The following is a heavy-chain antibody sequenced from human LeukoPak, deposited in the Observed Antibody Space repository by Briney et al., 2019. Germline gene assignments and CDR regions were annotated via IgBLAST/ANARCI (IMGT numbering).Heavy chain of an antibody. CDR1: GFTFSSYA. V-gene: IGHV4-59*01. J-gene: IGHJ4*02. CDR3: ARYSNHVDYFDS. D-gene: IGHD4-11*01. Sequence: GSLRLSCAASGFTFSSYAMSWVRQAPGKGLEWIAYVYYTGTSNYNPSLKSRVTISIDTSKNQFSLKLISVTAAGTAVYYCARYSNHVDYFDSWGQGTLVTVSS. CDR2: VYYTGTS.